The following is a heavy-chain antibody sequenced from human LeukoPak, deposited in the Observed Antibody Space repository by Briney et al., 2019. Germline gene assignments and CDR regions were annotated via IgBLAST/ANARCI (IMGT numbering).Heavy chain of an antibody. CDR2: INPNSGGT. D-gene: IGHD4-23*01. CDR1: GYTFTGYY. J-gene: IGHJ4*02. Sequence: ASVKVSCRASGYTFTGYYMHWVRQAPGQGLEWMGWINPNSGGTNYAQKFQGWVTMTRDTSISTAYMELSRLRSDDTAVYYCARDLDYGGDSLFDYWGQGTLVTVSS. CDR3: ARDLDYGGDSLFDY. V-gene: IGHV1-2*04.